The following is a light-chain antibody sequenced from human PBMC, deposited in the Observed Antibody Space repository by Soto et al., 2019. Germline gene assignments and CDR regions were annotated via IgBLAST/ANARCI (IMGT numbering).Light chain of an antibody. J-gene: IGKJ2*01. CDR1: QSVSSN. Sequence: EIVMTQSPATLSVSPGERATLSCRASQSVSSNLAWYHQKPGQAPRLLISGASTRATGIPARFSGSGSGTEFTLTISSLQSEDFAVYYCQQYNNWPYTFGQGTKLEIK. V-gene: IGKV3-15*01. CDR3: QQYNNWPYT. CDR2: GAS.